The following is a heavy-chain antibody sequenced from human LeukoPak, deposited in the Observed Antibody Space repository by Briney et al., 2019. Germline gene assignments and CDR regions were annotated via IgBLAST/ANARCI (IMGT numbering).Heavy chain of an antibody. CDR1: GYIFSTTW. CDR2: IFRRDSDT. CDR3: ARQGPSDY. V-gene: IGHV5-51*01. J-gene: IGHJ4*02. Sequence: GASLKISCKTSGYIFSTTWIGWVRQLPGKGLEWMGIIFRRDSDTRYSPSFRGQVTISADTSISTAYLQWSSLKASDTAIYCCARQGPSDYWGQGTLVTVSS.